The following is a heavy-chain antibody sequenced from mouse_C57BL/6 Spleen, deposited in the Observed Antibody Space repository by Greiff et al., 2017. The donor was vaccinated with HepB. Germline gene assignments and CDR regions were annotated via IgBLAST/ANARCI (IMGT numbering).Heavy chain of an antibody. V-gene: IGHV1-42*01. CDR1: GYSFTGYY. Sequence: VQLQQSGPALVKPGASVKISCKASGYSFTGYYMNWVKQSPEKSLEWIGEINPSTGGTTYNQKFKAKATLTVDKSSSTAYMQLKSLTSEDSAVYYCARGFPGFAYWGQGTLVTVSA. J-gene: IGHJ3*01. CDR2: INPSTGGT. CDR3: ARGFPGFAY.